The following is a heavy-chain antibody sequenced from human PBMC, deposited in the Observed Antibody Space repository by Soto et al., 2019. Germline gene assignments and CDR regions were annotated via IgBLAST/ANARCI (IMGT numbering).Heavy chain of an antibody. CDR3: AKESVEATYSYYGMDV. CDR2: VSFDSKNK. Sequence: GGSLRLSCGGSGFSFETYGMHWVRQAPGKGLEWVATVSFDSKNKYYIDSVEGRFTISRDNSKKMLSLQMTSLRHEDTAVYYCAKESVEATYSYYGMDVWGPGTTVTVSS. J-gene: IGHJ6*02. D-gene: IGHD1-26*01. V-gene: IGHV3-30*18. CDR1: GFSFETYG.